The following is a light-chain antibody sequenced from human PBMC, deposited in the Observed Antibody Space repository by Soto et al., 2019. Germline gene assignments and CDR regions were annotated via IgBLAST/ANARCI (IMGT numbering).Light chain of an antibody. CDR3: SSYSISTAYL. Sequence: QSVLTQPASVSGSPGQSITVSCTGTSSDFGGYDYVSWYQLHPGKAPKLMVFEVNNRPSGVSYRLSGSKSGNTASLTISGLQAEDEADYFCSSYSISTAYLFGTGTKVTVL. V-gene: IGLV2-14*01. CDR2: EVN. CDR1: SSDFGGYDY. J-gene: IGLJ1*01.